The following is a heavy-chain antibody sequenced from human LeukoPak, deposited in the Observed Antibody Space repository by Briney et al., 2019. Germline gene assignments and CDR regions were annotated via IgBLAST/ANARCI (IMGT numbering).Heavy chain of an antibody. CDR3: AIVKGNNGVYVDFDY. V-gene: IGHV3-74*01. CDR2: IKSDGTSA. CDR1: VFTFYSCW. D-gene: IGHD2-8*01. J-gene: IGHJ4*02. Sequence: GGSVRLSCAASVFTFYSCWMQWVRQGPGKGLVWVSRIKSDGTSATYADSVQGRFTISRDNAKNTLYLQMNSLRAEDTAVYYCAIVKGNNGVYVDFDYWGQGTLVTVSS.